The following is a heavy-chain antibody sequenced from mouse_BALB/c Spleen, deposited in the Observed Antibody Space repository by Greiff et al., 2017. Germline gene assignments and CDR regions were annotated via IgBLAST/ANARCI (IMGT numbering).Heavy chain of an antibody. CDR3: ARHGYDYPYYYAMDY. CDR1: GFTFSSYA. V-gene: IGHV5-9-3*01. Sequence: EVQVVESGGGLVKPGGSLKLSCAASGFTFSSYAMSWVRQTPEKRLEWVATISSGGSYTYYPDSVKGRFTISRDNAKNTLYLQMSSLRSEDTAMYYCARHGYDYPYYYAMDYWGQGTSVTVSS. J-gene: IGHJ4*01. CDR2: ISSGGSYT. D-gene: IGHD2-4*01.